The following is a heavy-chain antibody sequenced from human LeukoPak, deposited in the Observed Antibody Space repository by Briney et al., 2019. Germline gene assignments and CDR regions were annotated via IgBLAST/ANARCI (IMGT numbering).Heavy chain of an antibody. CDR2: INPSGGST. D-gene: IGHD6-13*01. Sequence: ASVTVSCKASGYTFTSYYMHWVRQAPGQGLEWMGIINPSGGSTSYAQKFQGRVTMTRDTSTSTVYMELSSLRSEDTAVYYCARALVGAAAGTNWFDPWGQGTLVTVSS. CDR1: GYTFTSYY. V-gene: IGHV1-46*01. CDR3: ARALVGAAAGTNWFDP. J-gene: IGHJ5*02.